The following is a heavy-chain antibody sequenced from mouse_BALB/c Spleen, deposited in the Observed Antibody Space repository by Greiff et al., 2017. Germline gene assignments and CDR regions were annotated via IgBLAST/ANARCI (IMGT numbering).Heavy chain of an antibody. D-gene: IGHD4-1*01. CDR3: ASTGTSWYFDV. V-gene: IGHV1S81*02. J-gene: IGHJ1*01. Sequence: QVQLKQSGAELVKPGASVKLSCKASGYTFTSYWMHWVKQRPGQGLEWIGEINPSNGRTNYNEKFKSKATLTVDKSSSTAYMQLSSLTSEDSAVYYCASTGTSWYFDVWGAGTTVTVSS. CDR2: INPSNGRT. CDR1: GYTFTSYW.